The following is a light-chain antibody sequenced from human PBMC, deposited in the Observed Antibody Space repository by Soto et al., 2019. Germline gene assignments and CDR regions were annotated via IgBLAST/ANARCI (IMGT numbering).Light chain of an antibody. CDR2: AAS. J-gene: IGKJ1*01. V-gene: IGKV1-8*01. Sequence: AIRMTQSPSSLSASTGDRVTITCRASQGISSYLAWYQQKPGKAPKLLIYAASTLQSGVPSRFSGSGSGTDFTLTISCLQSEDFATYYCQQYYSYPRTFGQGTRWKSN. CDR3: QQYYSYPRT. CDR1: QGISSY.